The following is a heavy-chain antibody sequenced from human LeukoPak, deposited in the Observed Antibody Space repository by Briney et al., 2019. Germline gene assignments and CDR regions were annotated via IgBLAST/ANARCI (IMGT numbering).Heavy chain of an antibody. CDR2: ISYDGSNK. Sequence: PGGSLRLSCAASGFTFSSYAMHWVRQAPGKGLEWVAVISYDGSNKYYADSVKGRFTISRDNSENTLYLQMNSLRAEDTAVYYCARERLGYCSGGSCYTGGAFDIWGQGTMVTVSS. CDR1: GFTFSSYA. J-gene: IGHJ3*02. V-gene: IGHV3-30-3*01. D-gene: IGHD2-15*01. CDR3: ARERLGYCSGGSCYTGGAFDI.